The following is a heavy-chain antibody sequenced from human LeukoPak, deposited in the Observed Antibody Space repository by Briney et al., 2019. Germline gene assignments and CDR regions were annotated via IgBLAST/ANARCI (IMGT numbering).Heavy chain of an antibody. Sequence: GESLKISCKGSGYIFTSYWIGWVRQMPGKGLEWMGIIYPGDSDTRYSPSFQGQVTISADKSISTAYLQWSSLKASDTAMYYCARHRSMVRGVIQGWFDPWGQGTLVTVSS. V-gene: IGHV5-51*01. J-gene: IGHJ5*02. CDR1: GYIFTSYW. CDR3: ARHRSMVRGVIQGWFDP. CDR2: IYPGDSDT. D-gene: IGHD3-10*01.